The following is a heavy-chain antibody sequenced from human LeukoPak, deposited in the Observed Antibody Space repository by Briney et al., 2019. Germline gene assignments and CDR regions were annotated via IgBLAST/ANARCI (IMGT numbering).Heavy chain of an antibody. Sequence: GGSLRLSCAASGFTFSRYWMTWVRQAPGKGLEWVANIKEDGSENSYVESVKGRFTISRDNAKNSLYLQLNSLRAEDTAVYFCARQRNSDYWGQGTLVTVSS. V-gene: IGHV3-7*01. CDR2: IKEDGSEN. CDR3: ARQRNSDY. J-gene: IGHJ4*02. CDR1: GFTFSRYW. D-gene: IGHD1-1*01.